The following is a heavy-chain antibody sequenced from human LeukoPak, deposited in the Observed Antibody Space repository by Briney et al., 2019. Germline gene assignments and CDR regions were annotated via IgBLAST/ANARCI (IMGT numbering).Heavy chain of an antibody. CDR1: GFTFSDYY. Sequence: GGALRLSCAAPGFTFSDYYMSSIRQAPGKGLEWVSYISSSGSTIYYADSVKGRFTISRDNAKNSLYLQMNSLRAEDTAVYYCARIEDYYDSSGSRRAAAFDIWGQGTMVTVSS. CDR2: ISSSGSTI. J-gene: IGHJ3*02. D-gene: IGHD3-22*01. CDR3: ARIEDYYDSSGSRRAAAFDI. V-gene: IGHV3-11*04.